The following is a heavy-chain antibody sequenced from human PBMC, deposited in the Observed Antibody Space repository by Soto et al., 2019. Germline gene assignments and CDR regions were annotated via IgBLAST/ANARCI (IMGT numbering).Heavy chain of an antibody. Sequence: SETLSLTCTVSGGSISSYYWSWIRQPPGKGLEWIGYIYYSGSTNYNPSLKSRVTISVDTSKNQFSLKLSSVTAADTAVYYCARVKYGDYVYDYWGQGTLVTVSS. CDR1: GGSISSYY. V-gene: IGHV4-59*01. CDR3: ARVKYGDYVYDY. J-gene: IGHJ4*02. D-gene: IGHD4-17*01. CDR2: IYYSGST.